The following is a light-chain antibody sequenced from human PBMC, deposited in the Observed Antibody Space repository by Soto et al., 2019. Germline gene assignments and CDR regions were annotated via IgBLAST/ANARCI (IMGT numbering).Light chain of an antibody. V-gene: IGLV2-14*01. Sequence: QFALTQPASVSGSPGQSITISCSGTRSDIGSYNYVAWYRQFPGKTPKILIYGVSNRPSGVSSRFSGSKSGNTASLTISGLQAEDEADYYCISYTGSSTSYVFGSGTKVTVL. CDR2: GVS. CDR1: RSDIGSYNY. CDR3: ISYTGSSTSYV. J-gene: IGLJ1*01.